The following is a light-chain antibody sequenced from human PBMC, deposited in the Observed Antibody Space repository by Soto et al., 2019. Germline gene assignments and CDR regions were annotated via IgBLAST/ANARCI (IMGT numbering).Light chain of an antibody. CDR3: QQSFSTPLT. J-gene: IGKJ4*01. V-gene: IGKV1-39*01. CDR1: QTISIY. Sequence: DIQTTQSPSSLSASVGERVIITCRASQTISIYLSWYQQKSGEAPKLLIYTASTLQSGVPSRFSGSGSGTDFTLTISSLQPEDFATYYCQQSFSTPLTFGGGTKVDIK. CDR2: TAS.